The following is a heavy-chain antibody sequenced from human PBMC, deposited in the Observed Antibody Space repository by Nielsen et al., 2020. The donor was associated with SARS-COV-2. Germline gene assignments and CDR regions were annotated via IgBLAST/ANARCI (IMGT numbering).Heavy chain of an antibody. CDR1: VYTLTSYG. J-gene: IGHJ4*02. CDR3: ARTRITGTTRADY. V-gene: IGHV1-18*01. D-gene: IGHD1-7*01. Sequence: SVQVSRLASVYTLTSYGISWLRQAPGQGLEWMGWISAYNGNTNYVQKLQGRVTMTTDTSTSTAYMELRSLRSDDTAVYYCARTRITGTTRADYWGQGTLVTVSS. CDR2: ISAYNGNT.